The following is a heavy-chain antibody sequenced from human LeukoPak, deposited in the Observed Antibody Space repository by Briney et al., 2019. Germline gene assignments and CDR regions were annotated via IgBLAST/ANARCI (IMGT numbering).Heavy chain of an antibody. D-gene: IGHD5-18*01. J-gene: IGHJ4*02. Sequence: SVKVSCKASGGTFSSYAISWVRQAPGQGLEWMGGIIPIFGTANYAQKFQGRVTMTRNTSISTAYMELSSLRSEDTAVYYCASRVGYSYGFLPFDYWGQGTLVTVSS. V-gene: IGHV1-69*05. CDR2: IIPIFGTA. CDR1: GGTFSSYA. CDR3: ASRVGYSYGFLPFDY.